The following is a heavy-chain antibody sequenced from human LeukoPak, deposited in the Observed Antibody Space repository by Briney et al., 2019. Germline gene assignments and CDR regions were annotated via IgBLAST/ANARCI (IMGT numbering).Heavy chain of an antibody. Sequence: PSQTLSLTCTVSGDSISSGSYYWTWVRQPAGKGLEWIGRIYTSGNTNYNPSLKSRVTISVDTSKNQFSLKLSSMTAADTAVYYCVRVDGYSVDYYYIDVWGKGTTVTVSS. CDR2: IYTSGNT. D-gene: IGHD5-24*01. V-gene: IGHV4-61*02. J-gene: IGHJ6*03. CDR3: VRVDGYSVDYYYIDV. CDR1: GDSISSGSYY.